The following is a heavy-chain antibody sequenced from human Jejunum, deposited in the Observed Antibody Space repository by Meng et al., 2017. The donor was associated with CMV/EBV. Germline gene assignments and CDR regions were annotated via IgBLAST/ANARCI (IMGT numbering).Heavy chain of an antibody. V-gene: IGHV7-4-1*02. D-gene: IGHD2-15*01. CDR2: INTDTRNP. J-gene: IGHJ4*02. Sequence: YSFTTYAMTGVRQARGQGLEWMGWINTDTRNPTYAQGFRGRFVFSLDTSVSTAYLQINSLEAADTAVYYCARPSGFCSGGHCYPDYWGQGTLVTVSS. CDR3: ARPSGFCSGGHCYPDY. CDR1: YSFTTYA.